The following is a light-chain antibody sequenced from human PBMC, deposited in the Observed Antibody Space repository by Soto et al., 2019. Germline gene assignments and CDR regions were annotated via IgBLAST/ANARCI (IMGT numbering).Light chain of an antibody. CDR1: SSDVGDYDY. V-gene: IGLV2-14*01. Sequence: QSALTQPASVSGSPGQSITISCTGSSSDVGDYDYVSWYQQHPGKAPKLMIYAVSNRPSGISNRFSGSKSGNTASLTISGLQAEDEADYYCSSYTSSSTYVLFGGGTKLTVL. CDR3: SSYTSSSTYVL. CDR2: AVS. J-gene: IGLJ2*01.